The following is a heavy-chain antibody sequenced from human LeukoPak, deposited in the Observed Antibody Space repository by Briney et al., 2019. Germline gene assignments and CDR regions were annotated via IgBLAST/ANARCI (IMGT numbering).Heavy chain of an antibody. V-gene: IGHV4-61*02. D-gene: IGHD3-22*01. CDR3: ARAPYPYYYDSSGYYEN. J-gene: IGHJ4*02. CDR1: GGSISSGSYY. Sequence: PSETLSLTCTVSGGSISSGSYYWSWIRQPAGKGLEWIGRIYTSGSTNYNPSLKNRVTISVDTSKNQFSLKLSSVTAADTAVYYCARAPYPYYYDSSGYYENWGQGTLVTVSS. CDR2: IYTSGST.